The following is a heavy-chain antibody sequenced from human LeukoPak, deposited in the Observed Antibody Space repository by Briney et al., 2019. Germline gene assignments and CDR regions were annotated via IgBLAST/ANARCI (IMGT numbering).Heavy chain of an antibody. CDR2: FYYSGST. CDR3: ARFATVTVPNWSDS. D-gene: IGHD4-11*01. J-gene: IGHJ5*01. V-gene: IGHV4-59*01. CDR1: GGSISSYY. Sequence: PSETLSLTCTVSGGSISSYYWSWIRQPPGKGLEWVGYFYYSGSTNYNPSLKSRVIMSVDTSTNQLSLMLSSVTAADTAVYYCARFATVTVPNWSDSWGQGILVTVSS.